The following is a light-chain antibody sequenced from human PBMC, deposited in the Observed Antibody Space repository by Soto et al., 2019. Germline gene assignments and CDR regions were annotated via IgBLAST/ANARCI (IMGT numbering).Light chain of an antibody. V-gene: IGKV3-20*01. CDR2: DAS. Sequence: ENVLTQSPGTLSLSPGERATLSCRASQSVSKNYLGWFQQKLGQAPSLLIYDASNRATGVPDRFSGSGSGTDFTLTISRLEPEDFAVYYCQQYADSPLTFGGGTKVEIK. J-gene: IGKJ4*01. CDR3: QQYADSPLT. CDR1: QSVSKNY.